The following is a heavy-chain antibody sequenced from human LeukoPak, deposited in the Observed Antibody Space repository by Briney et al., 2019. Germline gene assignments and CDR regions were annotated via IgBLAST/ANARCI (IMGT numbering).Heavy chain of an antibody. V-gene: IGHV3-20*01. CDR3: ARDKGAIAAD. CDR2: INWNGGST. D-gene: IGHD6-13*01. CDR1: GFTFDDYG. Sequence: GGSLRLSCAASGFTFDDYGKSWVRQAPGKGLEWVSGINWNGGSTGYADSVKGRFTISRDNAKNSLYLQMNSLRAEDTALYHCARDKGAIAADWGQGTLVTVSS. J-gene: IGHJ4*02.